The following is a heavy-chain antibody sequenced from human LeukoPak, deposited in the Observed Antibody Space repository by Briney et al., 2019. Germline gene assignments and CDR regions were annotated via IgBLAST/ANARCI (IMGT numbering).Heavy chain of an antibody. CDR3: AKETYGDYGAFDY. J-gene: IGHJ4*02. V-gene: IGHV3-30*02. Sequence: PGGSPRLSCAASGFTFSSYGMHWVRQAPGKGLEWVAFIRYDGSNKYYADSVKGRFTISRDNSKNTLYLQMNSLRAEDTAVYYCAKETYGDYGAFDYWGQGTLVTVSS. CDR1: GFTFSSYG. D-gene: IGHD4-17*01. CDR2: IRYDGSNK.